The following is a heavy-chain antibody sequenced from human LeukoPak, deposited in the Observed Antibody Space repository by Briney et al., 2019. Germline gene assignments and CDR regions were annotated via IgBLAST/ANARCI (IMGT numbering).Heavy chain of an antibody. D-gene: IGHD6-19*01. CDR3: ARASAGIAVVGRFDP. CDR2: INQDGSEN. J-gene: IGHJ5*02. Sequence: HPGGSLRLSCAASGFIFSRYWMSWIRQAPGKGPEWVANINQDGSENYYVDSVKGRFTISRDNVKNSLYLQMNSLRAEDTAVYYCARASAGIAVVGRFDPWGQGTPVTVSS. V-gene: IGHV3-7*01. CDR1: GFIFSRYW.